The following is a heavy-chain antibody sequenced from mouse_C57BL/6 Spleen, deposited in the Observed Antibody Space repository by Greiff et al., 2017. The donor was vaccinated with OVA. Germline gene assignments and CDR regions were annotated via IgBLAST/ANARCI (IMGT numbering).Heavy chain of an antibody. CDR3: ARSGLRRDWYFDV. J-gene: IGHJ1*03. V-gene: IGHV1-59*01. CDR2: IDPSDSYT. CDR1: GYTFTSYW. D-gene: IGHD2-2*01. Sequence: VKLQQPGAELVRPGTSVKLSCKASGYTFTSYWMHWVKQRPGQGLEWIGVIDPSDSYTNYNQKFKGKATLTVDTSSSTAYMQLSSLTSEDSAVYYCARSGLRRDWYFDVWGTGTTVTVSS.